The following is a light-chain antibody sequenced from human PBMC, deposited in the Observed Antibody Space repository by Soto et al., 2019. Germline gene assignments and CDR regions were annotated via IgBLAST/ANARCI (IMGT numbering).Light chain of an antibody. Sequence: DIQMTQSPSTLSASVGDRVTITCRASQSISTWLAWYQQKPGRAPSLLIYKTSSVERGFPARFSGSGSGTEFTLTISSLQPDDFAAYYCQQYNTSPPWTCGQGTKVEIK. CDR3: QQYNTSPPWT. CDR2: KTS. CDR1: QSISTW. V-gene: IGKV1-5*03. J-gene: IGKJ1*01.